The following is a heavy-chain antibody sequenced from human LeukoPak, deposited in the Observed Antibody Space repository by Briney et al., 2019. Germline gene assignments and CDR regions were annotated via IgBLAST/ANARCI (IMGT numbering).Heavy chain of an antibody. V-gene: IGHV4-39*01. D-gene: IGHD3-16*02. Sequence: SETLSLTCTVSGGSISSSSYYWGWIRQPPGKGLEWIGSIYYSGSTYYNPSLKSRVTISVDTSKNQFSLKLSSVTAADTAVYYCARQPYDYVWGSYRRTIDAFDIWGQGTMVTVSS. J-gene: IGHJ3*02. CDR2: IYYSGST. CDR3: ARQPYDYVWGSYRRTIDAFDI. CDR1: GGSISSSSYY.